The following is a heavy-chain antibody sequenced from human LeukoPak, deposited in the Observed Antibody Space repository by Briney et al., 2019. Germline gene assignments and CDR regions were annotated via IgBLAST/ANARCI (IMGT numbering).Heavy chain of an antibody. J-gene: IGHJ4*02. CDR1: DGSISSSSYY. D-gene: IGHD3-9*01. Sequence: SETLSLTCTVSDGSISSSSYYWGWIRQPPGKGLEWIGSIYYSGSTYYNPSLKSRVTISVDTSKNQFSLKLSSVTAADTAVYYCARLPGRLYYDILTGYSDYWGQGTLVTVSS. CDR3: ARLPGRLYYDILTGYSDY. V-gene: IGHV4-39*01. CDR2: IYYSGST.